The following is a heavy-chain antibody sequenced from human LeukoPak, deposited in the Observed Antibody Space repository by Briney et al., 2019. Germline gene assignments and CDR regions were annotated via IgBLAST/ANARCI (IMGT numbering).Heavy chain of an antibody. D-gene: IGHD3-10*01. CDR1: GFTFSSHA. V-gene: IGHV3-23*01. Sequence: PGGSLRLSCAASGFTFSSHAMNWVRQAPGKGLEWVSGISGSGGSTYYADSVKGRFTISGDNSNNTLYLQMNSLRAEDTAVYYCAKEWQQSYWGQGTLVTVSS. J-gene: IGHJ4*02. CDR2: ISGSGGST. CDR3: AKEWQQSY.